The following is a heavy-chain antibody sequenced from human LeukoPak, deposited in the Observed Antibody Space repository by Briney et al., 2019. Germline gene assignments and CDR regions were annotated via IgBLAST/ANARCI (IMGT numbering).Heavy chain of an antibody. V-gene: IGHV4-34*01. CDR1: GGSFSGYY. D-gene: IGHD3-10*01. CDR3: ARHGDLWFGEPYWGR. Sequence: PSETLSLTCAVYGGSFSGYYWSWIRQPPGKGLEWIGEINHSGSTNYNPSLKSRVTISVDTSKNQFSLKLSSVTAADTAVYYCARHGDLWFGEPYWGRWGQGTLVTVSS. J-gene: IGHJ4*02. CDR2: INHSGST.